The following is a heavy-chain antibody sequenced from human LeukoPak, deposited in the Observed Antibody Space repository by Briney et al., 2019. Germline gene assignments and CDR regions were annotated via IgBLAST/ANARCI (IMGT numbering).Heavy chain of an antibody. Sequence: ASETLSLTCAVYGGSFSGYYWSWIRQPPGKGLEWIGEINHSGSTNYNPSLKSRVTISVDTSKNQFSLKLSSVTAADTAVYYCATNYYDSSGYPIDAFDIWGQGTMVTVSS. CDR2: INHSGST. CDR1: GGSFSGYY. V-gene: IGHV4-34*01. CDR3: ATNYYDSSGYPIDAFDI. D-gene: IGHD3-22*01. J-gene: IGHJ3*02.